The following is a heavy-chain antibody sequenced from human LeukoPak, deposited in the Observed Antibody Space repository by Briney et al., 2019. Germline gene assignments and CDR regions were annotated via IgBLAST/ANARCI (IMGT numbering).Heavy chain of an antibody. V-gene: IGHV3-30*18. CDR1: GFTFSSYG. J-gene: IGHJ6*04. CDR3: AKVDILTGAPSVYWYYGMDV. Sequence: PGGSLRLSCAASGFTFSSYGMHWVRQAPGKGLEWVAVISYGGSNNYYEDSVRGRFTISKDNSKNALYLQMNSLRAEDTAVYYCAKVDILTGAPSVYWYYGMDVWGKGTTVSVSS. D-gene: IGHD3-9*01. CDR2: ISYGGSNN.